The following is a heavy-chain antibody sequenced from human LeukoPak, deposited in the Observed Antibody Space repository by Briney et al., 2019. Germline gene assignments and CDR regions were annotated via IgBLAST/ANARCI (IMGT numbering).Heavy chain of an antibody. CDR3: ARDLRAETYYDFWSGYYHGAYFDY. D-gene: IGHD3-3*01. J-gene: IGHJ4*02. V-gene: IGHV1-18*01. CDR2: ISAYNGNT. Sequence: GASVKVSCKASGYTFTSYGISWVRQAPGQGLEWMGWISAYNGNTNYAQKLQGRVTMTTDTSTSTAYMELSRLRSDDTAVYYCARDLRAETYYDFWSGYYHGAYFDYWGQGTLVTVSS. CDR1: GYTFTSYG.